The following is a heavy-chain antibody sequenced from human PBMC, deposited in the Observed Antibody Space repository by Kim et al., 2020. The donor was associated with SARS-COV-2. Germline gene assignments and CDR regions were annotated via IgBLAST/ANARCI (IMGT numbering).Heavy chain of an antibody. Sequence: SVKVSCKASGGTFSSYAISWVRQAPGQGLEWMGGIIPIFGTANYAQKFQGRVTITADESTSTAYMELSSLRSEDTAVYYCASLPGAAAGAYYFDYWGQGTLVTVSS. V-gene: IGHV1-69*13. CDR2: IIPIFGTA. CDR1: GGTFSSYA. CDR3: ASLPGAAAGAYYFDY. D-gene: IGHD6-13*01. J-gene: IGHJ4*02.